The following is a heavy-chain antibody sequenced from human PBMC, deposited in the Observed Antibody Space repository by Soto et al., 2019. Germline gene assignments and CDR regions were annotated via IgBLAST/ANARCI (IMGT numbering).Heavy chain of an antibody. CDR1: GFSFTNYE. CDR2: IGLSGDTI. CDR3: ARESFSASPNFFDY. V-gene: IGHV3-48*03. Sequence: GGSLRLSCAVSGFSFTNYEMNWVRQAPGKGLEWIAYIGLSGDTIYYADSVKGRFTISRDHAKNPLELQMNSLRADDTALYYCARESFSASPNFFDYWGRGTQVTVSS. D-gene: IGHD3-16*01. J-gene: IGHJ4*02.